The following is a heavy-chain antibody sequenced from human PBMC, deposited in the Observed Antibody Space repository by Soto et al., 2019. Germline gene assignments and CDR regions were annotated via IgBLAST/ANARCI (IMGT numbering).Heavy chain of an antibody. CDR3: AKESWGLEY. D-gene: IGHD6-13*01. CDR2: ISYDGSNK. J-gene: IGHJ4*01. CDR1: GFTFSSYG. V-gene: IGHV3-30*18. Sequence: GGSLRLSCAASGFTFSSYGMHWVRQAPGKGLEWVAVISYDGSNKYYADSVKGRFTISRDNSKNTLYLQMNSLRAEDTAVYYCAKESWGLEYWGKGTMVSVSS.